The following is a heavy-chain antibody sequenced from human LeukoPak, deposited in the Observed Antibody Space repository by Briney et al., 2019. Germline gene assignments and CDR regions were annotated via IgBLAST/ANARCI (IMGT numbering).Heavy chain of an antibody. V-gene: IGHV4-39*07. Sequence: SETLSLTCTVSGGSINTPNYYWGWIRQTPGKGLEWIGNIFYSGGTYYSPSLTSRVTISLDTSRNQFSLKLNSVTAADTAVYYCARSGIEWLGFSGNYFYMDVWGKGTTVTVSS. CDR2: IFYSGGT. CDR1: GGSINTPNYY. D-gene: IGHD5-12*01. CDR3: ARSGIEWLGFSGNYFYMDV. J-gene: IGHJ6*03.